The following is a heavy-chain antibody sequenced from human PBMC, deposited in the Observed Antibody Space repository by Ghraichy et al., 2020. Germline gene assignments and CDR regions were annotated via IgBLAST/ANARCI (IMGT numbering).Heavy chain of an antibody. Sequence: VSCKASGYIFPNYGTHWVRQAPGQRLEWMGWINAGNGKTEYSQKFQGRVTITRDTSTRTAYMELSSLRSEDTAVFYCARGGAYYHDGISDYWGQGTLVTVSS. V-gene: IGHV1-3*01. J-gene: IGHJ4*02. D-gene: IGHD3-22*01. CDR1: GYIFPNYG. CDR3: ARGGAYYHDGISDY. CDR2: INAGNGKT.